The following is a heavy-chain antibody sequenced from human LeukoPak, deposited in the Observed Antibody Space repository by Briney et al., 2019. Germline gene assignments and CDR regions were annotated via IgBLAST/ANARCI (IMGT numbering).Heavy chain of an antibody. CDR2: IIPILGIA. Sequence: ASVKVSCKASGGTFSSYAISWVRQAPGQGLEWMGRIIPILGIANYAQKFQGRVTITADKSTSTAYMELSSLRSEDTAVYYCARGRNEGATAFYYYSYGMDVWGQGTTVTVSS. CDR3: ARGRNEGATAFYYYSYGMDV. CDR1: GGTFSSYA. V-gene: IGHV1-69*04. D-gene: IGHD1-26*01. J-gene: IGHJ6*02.